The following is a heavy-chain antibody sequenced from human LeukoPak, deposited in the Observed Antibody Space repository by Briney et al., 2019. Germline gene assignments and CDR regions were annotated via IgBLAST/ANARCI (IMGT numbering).Heavy chain of an antibody. J-gene: IGHJ6*02. V-gene: IGHV3-48*01. D-gene: IGHD3-10*01. CDR1: GFIFSSYS. CDR2: ISSSSSSI. Sequence: GGSLRLSCAASGFIFSSYSMNWVRQAPGKGLEWVSYISSSSSSIYYADSVKGRFTISRDNAKNSLYLQMNSLRAEDTAVYYCAKDLEGSGSYYNYYYYGMDVWGQGTTVTVSS. CDR3: AKDLEGSGSYYNYYYYGMDV.